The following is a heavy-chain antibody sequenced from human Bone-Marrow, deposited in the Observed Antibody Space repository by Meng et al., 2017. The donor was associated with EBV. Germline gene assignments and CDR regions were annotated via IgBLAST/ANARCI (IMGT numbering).Heavy chain of an antibody. V-gene: IGHV7-4-1*02. CDR2: INTNTGYA. CDR3: ARGLAYGDYGVDY. J-gene: IGHJ4*02. Sequence: QVQLVQSGSELKKPGALVKVSCKASGYSLSTFAMNWVRQAPGQGLEWMGWINTNTGYATYAQGFRGRFVFSLETSVSTAYLQINSLKTGDSAIYYCARGLAYGDYGVDYWGQGTLVTVDS. CDR1: GYSLSTFA. D-gene: IGHD2-21*01.